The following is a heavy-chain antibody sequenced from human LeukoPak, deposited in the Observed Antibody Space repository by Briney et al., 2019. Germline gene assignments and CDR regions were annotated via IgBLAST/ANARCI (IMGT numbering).Heavy chain of an antibody. CDR3: AKGKGWFDP. V-gene: IGHV1-69*05. CDR1: GGTFSSYA. Sequence: SVKVSCKASGGTFSSYAISWVRQAPGQGLEWMGRIIPIFGTANYAQKFQGRVTITTDESTSTAYMELSSLRPEDAAVYYCAKGKGWFDPWGQGTLVTVSS. J-gene: IGHJ5*02. CDR2: IIPIFGTA.